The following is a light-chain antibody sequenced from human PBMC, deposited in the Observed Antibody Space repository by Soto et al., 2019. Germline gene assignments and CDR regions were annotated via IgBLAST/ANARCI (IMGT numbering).Light chain of an antibody. CDR1: QSVSSSY. CDR2: GAS. J-gene: IGKJ1*01. V-gene: IGKV3-20*01. Sequence: EIVLTQSPGTLSLSPGERATLCCRASQSVSSSYLAWYQPKPGQAPRLLIYGASSRDTGIPDRFSGSGSGTDFTLTIRRLEPEDFAVYYCQQYDSSPPGTFGQGTKVDIK. CDR3: QQYDSSPPGT.